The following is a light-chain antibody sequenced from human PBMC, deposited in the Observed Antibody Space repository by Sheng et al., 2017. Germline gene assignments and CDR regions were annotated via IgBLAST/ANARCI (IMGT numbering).Light chain of an antibody. V-gene: IGKV1-9*01. J-gene: IGKJ2*01. CDR1: QGINNY. Sequence: DIQLTQSPSFLSASVGDRVTITCRASQGINNYLAWYQQKPGKAPNLLIYAASTLQSGVPSRFSGSGSGTEFTLTISSLQPEDFATYYCQHYGSSPPGFTFGQGTKLEIK. CDR2: AAS. CDR3: QHYGSSPPGFT.